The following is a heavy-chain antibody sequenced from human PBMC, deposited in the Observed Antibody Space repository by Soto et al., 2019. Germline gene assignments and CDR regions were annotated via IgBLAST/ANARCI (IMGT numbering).Heavy chain of an antibody. CDR1: RFTLRSHN. J-gene: IGHJ4*02. CDR2: ITSSSDYI. Sequence: GAPRHPFAAPRFTLRSHNKKWVPPAPGKGLEVVSSITSSSDYIYYADSVKGRFTISRDNAKNSLYLQIKSLRAEDTAVYYCARTSGFSSGWGYFDDWDQGTLVTVSS. V-gene: IGHV3-21*01. CDR3: ARTSGFSSGWGYFDD. D-gene: IGHD6-19*01.